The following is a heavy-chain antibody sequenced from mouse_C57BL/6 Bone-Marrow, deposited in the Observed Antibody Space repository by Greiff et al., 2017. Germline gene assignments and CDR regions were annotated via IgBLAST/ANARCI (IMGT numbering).Heavy chain of an antibody. CDR1: GYAFSSYW. CDR2: IYPGDGDT. J-gene: IGHJ3*01. V-gene: IGHV1-80*01. Sequence: QVQLQQSGAELVKPGASVKISCKASGYAFSSYWMNWVKQRPGKGLEWIGQIYPGDGDTNYNGKFKGKATLTADKSSSTAYMQLRSLTSEDSAVYYCTKTAQATPWFAYWGQGTLVTVSA. D-gene: IGHD3-2*02. CDR3: TKTAQATPWFAY.